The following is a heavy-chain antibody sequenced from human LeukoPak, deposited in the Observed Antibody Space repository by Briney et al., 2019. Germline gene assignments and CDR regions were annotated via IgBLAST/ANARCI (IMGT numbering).Heavy chain of an antibody. CDR3: AKDYLQNFDY. CDR1: GFSFSSYA. Sequence: PGGSLRLSCAASGFSFSSYAMHWVRQAPGKGLEWVAVISYDGTNKYYADSVKGRFTISRDNSKNTLDLQMNSLRADDTAVYYCAKDYLQNFDYWGQGTLVTVSS. CDR2: ISYDGTNK. D-gene: IGHD3-16*02. V-gene: IGHV3-30*04. J-gene: IGHJ4*02.